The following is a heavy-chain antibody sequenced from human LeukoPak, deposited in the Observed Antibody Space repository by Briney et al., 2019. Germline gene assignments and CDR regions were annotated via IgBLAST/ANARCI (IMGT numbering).Heavy chain of an antibody. V-gene: IGHV4-61*01. Sequence: SETLSLTCTVSGDSISSTYYYWSWIRQPPGKGLEWIGYIYYSGSTNYNPSLKSRVTISVDTSKNQFSLKLSSVTAADTAVYYCARAIPDIVVVPAEPGADNYYYYGMDVWGQGTTATVSS. CDR1: GDSISSTYYY. J-gene: IGHJ6*02. D-gene: IGHD2-2*01. CDR3: ARAIPDIVVVPAEPGADNYYYYGMDV. CDR2: IYYSGST.